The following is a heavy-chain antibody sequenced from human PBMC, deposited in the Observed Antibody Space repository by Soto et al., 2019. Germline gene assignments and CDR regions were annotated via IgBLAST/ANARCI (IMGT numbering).Heavy chain of an antibody. CDR1: GLTFSKAW. J-gene: IGHJ4*02. CDR3: TTDVLRFLEWLSY. CDR2: IKSKTDGGTT. D-gene: IGHD3-3*01. V-gene: IGHV3-15*01. Sequence: SGASGLTFSKAWMSWVRQAPGKGLEWVGRIKSKTDGGTTDYAAPVKGRFTITRDDSKNTLYLQMNSLKTEDTAVYYCTTDVLRFLEWLSYWGQGTLVTVSS.